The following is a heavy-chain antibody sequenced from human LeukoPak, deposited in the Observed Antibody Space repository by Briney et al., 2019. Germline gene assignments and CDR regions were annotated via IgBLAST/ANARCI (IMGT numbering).Heavy chain of an antibody. CDR3: ARVHSGSYLRAFDI. CDR2: IYPGNSDN. CDR1: GYIFTNYW. Sequence: GESLKISCKGFGYIFTNYWIGRVRQMPGKGLEWMGVIYPGNSDNKSFQGQFTISADKSISTAYLQWSSLKASDTAMYYCARVHSGSYLRAFDIWGQGTMVTVSS. V-gene: IGHV5-51*01. D-gene: IGHD1-26*01. J-gene: IGHJ3*02.